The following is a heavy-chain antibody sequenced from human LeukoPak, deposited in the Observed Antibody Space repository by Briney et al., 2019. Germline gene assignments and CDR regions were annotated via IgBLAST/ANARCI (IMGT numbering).Heavy chain of an antibody. CDR1: GYTFTSYD. CDR3: ARYSDDILTGNYAFDI. Sequence: GASVKVSCKASGYTFTSYDINWVRQATGQGLEWMGWMNPNSGNTGYAQKFQGRVTITRNTSISTAYMELSSLRSEDTAVYYCARYSDDILTGNYAFDIWGQGTMVTVSS. CDR2: MNPNSGNT. D-gene: IGHD3-9*01. V-gene: IGHV1-8*03. J-gene: IGHJ3*02.